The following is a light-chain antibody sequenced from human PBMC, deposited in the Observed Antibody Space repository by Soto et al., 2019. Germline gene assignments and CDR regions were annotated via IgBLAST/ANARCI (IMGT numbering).Light chain of an antibody. Sequence: EIVLTQSPGTLSLSPGERATLSCRASQSVVSGYLAWYQQKPGQAPRLLIYGASSRATGIPDRFSGSGSGTDFTLTISRMEPEDFAVYYCQQHGSSPPGTFGQGTKVEIK. CDR1: QSVVSGY. J-gene: IGKJ1*01. CDR3: QQHGSSPPGT. CDR2: GAS. V-gene: IGKV3-20*01.